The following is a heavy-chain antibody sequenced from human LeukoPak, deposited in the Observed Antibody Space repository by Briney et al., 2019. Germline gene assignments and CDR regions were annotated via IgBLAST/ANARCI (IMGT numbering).Heavy chain of an antibody. CDR1: GFTFSSVW. V-gene: IGHV3-7*01. Sequence: GGSLRLSCAGSGFTFSSVWMTWLRQAPGKGLEWVTNINQDGSDKNYVDSVKGRFTISRDNDKNSLYLQMNSLRVEDTAMYYCARKAYGDFDWGQGTVVTVSS. J-gene: IGHJ4*02. CDR2: INQDGSDK. D-gene: IGHD4-17*01. CDR3: ARKAYGDFD.